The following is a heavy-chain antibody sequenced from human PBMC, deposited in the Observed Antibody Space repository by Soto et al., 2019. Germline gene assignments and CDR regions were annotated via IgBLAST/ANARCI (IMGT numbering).Heavy chain of an antibody. CDR2: TYYRSKWYN. J-gene: IGHJ4*02. CDR1: GDSVSSNSAA. V-gene: IGHV6-1*01. D-gene: IGHD6-19*01. CDR3: ARGQWLEFEY. Sequence: SRTLSLTCAISGDSVSSNSAAWDLIRQSPSRGLEWLGRTYYRSKWYNNYAVSVKSRITFNADTSKNQFSLQLNSVTPEDTAEYYCARGQWLEFEYWGQGTQVTVSS.